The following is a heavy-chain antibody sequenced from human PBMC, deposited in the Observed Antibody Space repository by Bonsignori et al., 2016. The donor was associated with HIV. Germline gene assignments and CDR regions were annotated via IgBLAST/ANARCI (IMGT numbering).Heavy chain of an antibody. CDR3: ARDSGGRLQTTYSFDY. D-gene: IGHD1-26*01. CDR2: TTTSGNTK. V-gene: IGHV3-11*04. Sequence: WIRQPPGKGLEWIAYTTTSGNTKHYADSVRGRLTISRDNAKKSLFLQMNNLRPEDTAIYYCARDSGGRLQTTYSFDYWGQGALVTVSS. J-gene: IGHJ4*02.